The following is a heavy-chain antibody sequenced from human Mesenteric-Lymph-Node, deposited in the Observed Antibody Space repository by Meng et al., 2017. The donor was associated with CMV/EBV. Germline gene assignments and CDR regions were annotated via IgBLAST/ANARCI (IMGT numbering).Heavy chain of an antibody. CDR1: RGSLNNYY. Sequence: GSLRLSCAVSRGSLNNYYWSWVRQSPDKGLERIGSIYYSGSTKYSPSFKSRVTISVDTSNNQFSLELSSVIAADTAIYYCARGGYYNLWSGYFPLDFWGQGTLVTVSS. D-gene: IGHD3-3*01. CDR3: ARGGYYNLWSGYFPLDF. J-gene: IGHJ4*02. V-gene: IGHV4-59*01. CDR2: IYYSGST.